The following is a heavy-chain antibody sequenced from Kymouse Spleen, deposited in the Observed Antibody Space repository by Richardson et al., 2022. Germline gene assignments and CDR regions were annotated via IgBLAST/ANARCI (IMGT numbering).Heavy chain of an antibody. J-gene: IGHJ6*02. V-gene: IGHV3-33*01. D-gene: IGHD3-10*01. CDR3: ARDGEVRGVNYYYYGMDV. CDR2: IWYDGSNK. Sequence: QVQLVESGGGVVQPGRSLRLSCAASGFTFSSYGMHWVRQAPGKGLEWVAVIWYDGSNKYYADSVKGRFTISRDNSKNTLYLQMNSLRAEDTAVYYCARDGEVRGVNYYYYGMDVWGQGTTVTVSS. CDR1: GFTFSSYG.